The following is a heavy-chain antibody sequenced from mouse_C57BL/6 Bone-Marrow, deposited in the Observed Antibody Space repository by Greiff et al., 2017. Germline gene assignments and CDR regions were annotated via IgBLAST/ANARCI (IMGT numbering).Heavy chain of an antibody. Sequence: DVKLVESGGGLVKPGGSLKLSCAASGFTFSDYGMHWVRQAPEKGLEWVAYISSGSSTIYYADTVKGRFTISRDNAKNTLFLQMTSLRSEDTAMYYCARPDYYGSSYGFAYGGQGTLVTVSA. D-gene: IGHD1-1*01. CDR2: ISSGSSTI. J-gene: IGHJ3*01. CDR3: ARPDYYGSSYGFAY. V-gene: IGHV5-17*01. CDR1: GFTFSDYG.